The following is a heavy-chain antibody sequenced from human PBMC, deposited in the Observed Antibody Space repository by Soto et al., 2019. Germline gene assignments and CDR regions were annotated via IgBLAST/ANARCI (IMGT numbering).Heavy chain of an antibody. Sequence: QLQLQESGPGLVKPSETLSLTCTVSGGSISSSSYYWGWIRQPPGKGLEWIGSIYYSGSTYYNPSLKSRVTISVDTSKNQFSLKLSSVTAADTAVYYCARHPQLTSCYGCGPDYYYYYYMDVWGKGTTVTVSS. V-gene: IGHV4-39*01. J-gene: IGHJ6*03. CDR3: ARHPQLTSCYGCGPDYYYYYYMDV. D-gene: IGHD2-2*01. CDR1: GGSISSSSYY. CDR2: IYYSGST.